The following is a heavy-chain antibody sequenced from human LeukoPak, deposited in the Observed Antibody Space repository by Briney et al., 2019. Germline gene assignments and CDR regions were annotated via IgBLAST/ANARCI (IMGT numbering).Heavy chain of an antibody. V-gene: IGHV4-59*08. J-gene: IGHJ3*01. D-gene: IGHD3-10*01. CDR1: RGSIGSYY. Sequence: KPSETLSLTCTVSRGSIGSYYWSWVRQPPGKGLEWLGSIYHTGATNYNPSLKTRLTISVHLSKNQFSLHLNSMTAADTALSHCPRPVRGTSMVLAPFDLWGQGTMVTVSS. CDR3: PRPVRGTSMVLAPFDL. CDR2: IYHTGAT.